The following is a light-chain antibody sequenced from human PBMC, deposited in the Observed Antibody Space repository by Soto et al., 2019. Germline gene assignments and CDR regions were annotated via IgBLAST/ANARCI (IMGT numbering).Light chain of an antibody. CDR2: AAS. V-gene: IGKV1-17*01. J-gene: IGKJ1*01. CDR3: QQYNSYSRT. CDR1: QGITND. Sequence: IQMTQSPSSLSASVGDRVTITCRASQGITNDLGWYQQKPGKAPKLLVYAASSLQSGVPSRFSGSGSGTEFTLIISSLQPDDFATYYCQQYNSYSRTFGQGTKVDIK.